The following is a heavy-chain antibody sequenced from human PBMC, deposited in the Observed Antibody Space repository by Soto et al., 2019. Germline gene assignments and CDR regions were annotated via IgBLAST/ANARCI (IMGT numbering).Heavy chain of an antibody. D-gene: IGHD3-3*01. Sequence: GEAVKISCDGSGYIFTSYWIGWGRQMPGEGLEWMGIIYPGDSDTRYSPSFQGQVTISADKSISTAYLQWSSLKASDTAMYYCARHLNPTFGVAPDYYYYYGMDVWGQGTTVTVSS. CDR2: IYPGDSDT. CDR1: GYIFTSYW. V-gene: IGHV5-51*01. CDR3: ARHLNPTFGVAPDYYYYYGMDV. J-gene: IGHJ6*02.